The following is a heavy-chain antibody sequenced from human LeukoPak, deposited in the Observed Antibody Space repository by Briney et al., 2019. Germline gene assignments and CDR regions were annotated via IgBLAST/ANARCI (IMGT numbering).Heavy chain of an antibody. CDR1: GGSFSGYY. CDR3: ARRAKVRGVIHIPLHFDY. Sequence: SETLSLTCAVYGGSFSGYYWSWIRQPPGKGLEWIGEINHSGSTNYNPSLKSRVTISVDTSKNQFSLKLSSVTAADTAVYYCARRAKVRGVIHIPLHFDYWGQGTLVTVSS. J-gene: IGHJ4*02. D-gene: IGHD3-10*01. CDR2: INHSGST. V-gene: IGHV4-34*01.